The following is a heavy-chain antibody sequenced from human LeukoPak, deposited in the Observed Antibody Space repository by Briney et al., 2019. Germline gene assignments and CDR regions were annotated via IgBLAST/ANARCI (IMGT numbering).Heavy chain of an antibody. Sequence: NPSETLSLTCAVYGGSFSGYYWSWIRQPPGKGLEWIGEINHSGSTNYNPSLKSRVTISVDTSKNQFSLKLSSVTAADTAVYYCARGPRIFRGYSSSPAYYYYYYMDVWGKGTTVTVSS. V-gene: IGHV4-34*01. CDR3: ARGPRIFRGYSSSPAYYYYYYMDV. CDR1: GGSFSGYY. CDR2: INHSGST. J-gene: IGHJ6*03. D-gene: IGHD6-13*01.